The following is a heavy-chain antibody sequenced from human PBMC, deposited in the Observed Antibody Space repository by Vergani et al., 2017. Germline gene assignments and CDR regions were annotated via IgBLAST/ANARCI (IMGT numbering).Heavy chain of an antibody. J-gene: IGHJ5*02. Sequence: QVQLQELGPGLVKPSQTLSLTCTVSGGSISSGGYYWSWIRQHPGKGLEWIGYIYYSGSTYYNPSLKSRVTISVDTSKNQFSLKLSSVTAADTAVYYCASYADYYDSSGYYEGNWFDPWGQGTLVTVSS. CDR3: ASYADYYDSSGYYEGNWFDP. CDR2: IYYSGST. CDR1: GGSISSGGYY. V-gene: IGHV4-31*03. D-gene: IGHD3-22*01.